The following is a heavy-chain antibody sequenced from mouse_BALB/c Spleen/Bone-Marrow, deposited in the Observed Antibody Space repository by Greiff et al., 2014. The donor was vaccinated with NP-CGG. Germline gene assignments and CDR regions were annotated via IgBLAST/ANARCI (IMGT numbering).Heavy chain of an antibody. CDR2: IYPGDGDT. CDR3: ARRYYGIRENYYAMDY. J-gene: IGHJ4*01. V-gene: IGHV1-87*01. CDR1: GYTFTSYW. D-gene: IGHD1-2*01. Sequence: QVQLQQSGAELARPGASVKLSCKASGYTFTSYWMQWVKQRPGQGLEWIGAIYPGDGDTRYTQRFKGKATLTADKSSSTAYMQLSSLASEDSAVYYCARRYYGIRENYYAMDYWGQGTSVTVSS.